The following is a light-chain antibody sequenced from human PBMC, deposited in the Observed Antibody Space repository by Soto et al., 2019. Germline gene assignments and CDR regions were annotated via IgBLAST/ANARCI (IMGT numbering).Light chain of an antibody. Sequence: LTQPPSASGTPGQRVTISCSGSSSNIGSNYVYWYQQLPGTAPKLLIYRNNQRPSGVPDRFSGSKSGTSASLAISGLRSEDEADYYCAAWDDSLSGPVFGGGTKLTVL. CDR2: RNN. CDR3: AAWDDSLSGPV. V-gene: IGLV1-47*01. CDR1: SSNIGSNY. J-gene: IGLJ2*01.